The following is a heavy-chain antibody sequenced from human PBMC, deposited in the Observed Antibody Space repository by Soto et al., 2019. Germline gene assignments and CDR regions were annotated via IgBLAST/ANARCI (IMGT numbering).Heavy chain of an antibody. CDR1: GFTFSSYG. CDR3: VKGEYYYDGSAYYPFDY. V-gene: IGHV3-30*18. D-gene: IGHD3-22*01. CDR2: ISSDGSNK. J-gene: IGHJ4*02. Sequence: GGSLRLSCAASGFTFSSYGMHWVRQAPGKGLEWVAVISSDGSNKYYADSVKGRFTISRDNSKNTAYLQMSSLRPEDTAVYYCVKGEYYYDGSAYYPFDYWGQGRMVTVSS.